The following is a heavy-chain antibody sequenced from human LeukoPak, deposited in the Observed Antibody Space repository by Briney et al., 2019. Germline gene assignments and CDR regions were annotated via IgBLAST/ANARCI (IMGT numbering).Heavy chain of an antibody. D-gene: IGHD3-10*01. Sequence: GGSLRLSCAAAGFTFSSYAMSWVRQAPGEGLEWVSAISGSGGSTYYADSVKGRFTISRDNSKNTLYLQMNSLRDEDTAVYYCAKGSYYNEGSFDYWGQGTLVTVSS. J-gene: IGHJ4*02. CDR2: ISGSGGST. CDR3: AKGSYYNEGSFDY. V-gene: IGHV3-23*01. CDR1: GFTFSSYA.